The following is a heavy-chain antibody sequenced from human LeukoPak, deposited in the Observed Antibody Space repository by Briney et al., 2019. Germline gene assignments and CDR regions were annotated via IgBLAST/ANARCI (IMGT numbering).Heavy chain of an antibody. CDR3: ARDDALGDNALDI. CDR1: GFTFSSYG. J-gene: IGHJ3*02. Sequence: PGGSLRLSCAASGFTFSSYGMHWGRQAPGKGLERVAVILNDGSQEKYADSVKGRFTISRDNSKNTLFLQMNSLRAEDTAVYYCARDDALGDNALDIWGQGTMVTVSS. D-gene: IGHD3-16*01. V-gene: IGHV3-33*01. CDR2: ILNDGSQE.